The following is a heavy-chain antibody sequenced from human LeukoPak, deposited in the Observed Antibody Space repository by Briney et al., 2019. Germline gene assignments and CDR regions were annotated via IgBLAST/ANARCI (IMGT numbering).Heavy chain of an antibody. J-gene: IGHJ4*02. Sequence: SETLSLTCAVYGGSFSGYYWSWIRQPPGKGLEWIGKINHSGSTNYNPSLKSRVTISVDTSKNQFSLKLSSVTAADTAVYYCARDGRYSRDYYFDYWGQGTLVTVSS. CDR2: INHSGST. CDR1: GGSFSGYY. D-gene: IGHD6-13*01. CDR3: ARDGRYSRDYYFDY. V-gene: IGHV4-34*01.